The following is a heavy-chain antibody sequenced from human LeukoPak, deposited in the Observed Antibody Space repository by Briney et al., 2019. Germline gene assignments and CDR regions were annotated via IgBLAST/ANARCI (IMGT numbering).Heavy chain of an antibody. Sequence: ASVKVSCKASGYTFTSYDINWVRQATGQGLEWLGWMNPNSGNTGYAQKFQGRVTMTRNTSISTAYMELSSLRSEDTAVYYCATDHDYGGNPSFDYWGQGTLVTVSS. D-gene: IGHD4-23*01. CDR2: MNPNSGNT. J-gene: IGHJ4*02. V-gene: IGHV1-8*01. CDR1: GYTFTSYD. CDR3: ATDHDYGGNPSFDY.